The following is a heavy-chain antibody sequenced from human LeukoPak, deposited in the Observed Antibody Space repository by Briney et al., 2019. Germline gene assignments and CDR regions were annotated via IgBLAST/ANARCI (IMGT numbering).Heavy chain of an antibody. V-gene: IGHV1-69*13. CDR3: ARDATTAGEYCSSTSCPHAFDI. D-gene: IGHD2-2*01. CDR1: GGTFSSYA. J-gene: IGHJ3*02. Sequence: ASVKVSCKASGGTFSSYAISWVRQAPGQGLEWMGGIIPIFGTANYAQKFQGRVTITADESTSTAYMELSSLRSEDTAVYYCARDATTAGEYCSSTSCPHAFDIWGQGTMVTVSS. CDR2: IIPIFGTA.